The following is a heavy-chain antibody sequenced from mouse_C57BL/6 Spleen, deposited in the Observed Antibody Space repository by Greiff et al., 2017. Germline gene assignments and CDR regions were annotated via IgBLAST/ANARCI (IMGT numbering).Heavy chain of an antibody. CDR2: IYPGNSDT. CDR1: GYTFTSYW. V-gene: IGHV1-5*01. CDR3: TRSPPFYGSSYGYFDV. D-gene: IGHD1-1*01. J-gene: IGHJ1*03. Sequence: EVQLQQSGTVLARPGASVKMSCKTSGYTFTSYWMHWVKQRPGQGLEWIGAIYPGNSDTSYNQKFKGKAKLTAVTSASTAYMELSSLTNEDSAVYYCTRSPPFYGSSYGYFDVWGTGTTVTVSS.